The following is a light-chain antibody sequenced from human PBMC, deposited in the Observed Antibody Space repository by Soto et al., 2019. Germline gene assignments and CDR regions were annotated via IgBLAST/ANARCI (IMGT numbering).Light chain of an antibody. CDR2: GTS. Sequence: SVLSQSPGTLSLSPGERATLSCTASQSVRSNYLAWYQQKPGQAPRLLIYGTSSRATGIPDRFRGSGSGTDFTLTISSLQSEDFALYYCQQYSAYPLSFGGGTKVDI. V-gene: IGKV3-20*01. J-gene: IGKJ4*01. CDR3: QQYSAYPLS. CDR1: QSVRSNY.